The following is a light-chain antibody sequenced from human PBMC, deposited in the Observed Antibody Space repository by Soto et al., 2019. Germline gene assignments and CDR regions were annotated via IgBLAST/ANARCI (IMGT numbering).Light chain of an antibody. CDR2: FDN. Sequence: VLTQPPSVSVAPGKTARITCGGNNIGSKSVHWYQQKPGQAPVLVIYFDNDRPSGISERFSGSNSGNTATLTISRVEAGDEADYYCQVWDSSGDHYVFGTGTKVTVL. CDR1: NIGSKS. CDR3: QVWDSSGDHYV. V-gene: IGLV3-21*04. J-gene: IGLJ1*01.